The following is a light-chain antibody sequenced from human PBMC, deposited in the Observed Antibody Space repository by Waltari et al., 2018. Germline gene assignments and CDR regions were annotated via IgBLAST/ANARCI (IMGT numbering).Light chain of an antibody. CDR3: QQYNNRPPDT. J-gene: IGKJ2*01. Sequence: EIVMTQSPATLSVSPGDSATLSCRAIQIVSRNLAGYQHKPGQPPRLLIYGASIRATDVPGRFSGSGSGTEFTLAISSLQSEDFAIYYCQQYNNRPPDTFGQGTKLE. CDR1: QIVSRN. V-gene: IGKV3-15*01. CDR2: GAS.